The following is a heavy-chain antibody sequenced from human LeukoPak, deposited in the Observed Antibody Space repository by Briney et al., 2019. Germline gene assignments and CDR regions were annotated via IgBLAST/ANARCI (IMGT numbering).Heavy chain of an antibody. CDR3: AKGLWDYYGSGIMYYTMDV. D-gene: IGHD3-10*01. V-gene: IGHV3-23*01. J-gene: IGHJ6*02. CDR2: ISGSGGRT. CDR1: GFTFSHYV. Sequence: GGSLRLSCAASGFTFSHYVVGWVRQDPGKGLEWVSTISGSGGRTYYADSVKGRFTISRDNSKNTLYLQVNSLRAEDTAVYYCAKGLWDYYGSGIMYYTMDVWGQGTTVTVSS.